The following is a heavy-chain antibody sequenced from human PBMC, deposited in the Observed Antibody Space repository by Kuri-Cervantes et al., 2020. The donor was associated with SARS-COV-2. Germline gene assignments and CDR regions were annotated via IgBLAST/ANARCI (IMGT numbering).Heavy chain of an antibody. CDR1: GGSFSGYY. CDR3: AREWCSGGSCYPN. CDR2: INHSGST. J-gene: IGHJ4*02. Sequence: SETLSLTCAVYGGSFSGYYWSWIRQPPGKGLEWIGEINHSGSTNYNPSLKSRVTISVDTSKNQFSLKLSSVTAADTAVYYCAREWCSGGSCYPNWGRGTLVTVSS. V-gene: IGHV4-34*01. D-gene: IGHD2-15*01.